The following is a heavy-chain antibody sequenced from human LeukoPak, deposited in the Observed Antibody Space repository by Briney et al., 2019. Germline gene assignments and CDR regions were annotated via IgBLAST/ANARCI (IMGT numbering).Heavy chain of an antibody. CDR2: IYHSGST. D-gene: IGHD2-21*02. CDR3: ARTEGYYYYYYMDV. CDR1: GGSISSDSYS. Sequence: PSQTLSLTCAVSGGSISSDSYSWSWIRQPPGKGLEWIGYIYHSGSTYYNPSLKSRVTISVDTSKNQFSLKLSSVTAADTAVYYCARTEGYYYYYYMDVWGKGTTVTVSS. J-gene: IGHJ6*03. V-gene: IGHV4-30-2*01.